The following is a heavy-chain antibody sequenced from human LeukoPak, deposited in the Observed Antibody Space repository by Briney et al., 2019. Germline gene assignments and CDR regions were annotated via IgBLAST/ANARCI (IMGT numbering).Heavy chain of an antibody. CDR3: ARDPDGGNTLDY. Sequence: GGSLRLSCAASGFIFSNYWMTWVRQAPGKGLEWVASIVQGGSVKYYVDSVRGRFTISRDDAKNSLYLQMNSLGAEDTAVYYCARDPDGGNTLDYWGQGTLVTVSS. J-gene: IGHJ4*02. CDR2: IVQGGSVK. V-gene: IGHV3-7*01. CDR1: GFIFSNYW. D-gene: IGHD4-23*01.